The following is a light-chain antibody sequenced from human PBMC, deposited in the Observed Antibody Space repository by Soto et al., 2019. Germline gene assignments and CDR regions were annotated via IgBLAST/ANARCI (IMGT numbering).Light chain of an antibody. CDR1: SSDVGGYKY. V-gene: IGLV2-14*01. CDR2: DVS. CDR3: SSYTSSSTVV. J-gene: IGLJ2*01. Sequence: QSVLTQPASVSGSPGQSITISCTGTSSDVGGYKYVSWYQQHPGKAPKLMIYDVSNRPSGVSNRFSGSKSGNTASLTISWLQAEDEADYYCSSYTSSSTVVFGGGTKLTVL.